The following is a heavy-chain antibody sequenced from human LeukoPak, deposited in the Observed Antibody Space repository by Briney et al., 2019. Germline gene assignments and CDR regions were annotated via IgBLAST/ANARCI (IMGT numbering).Heavy chain of an antibody. V-gene: IGHV3-11*04. Sequence: SGGSLRLSCAASGFTFSDYYMNWIRQAPGKGLEWVSYISSSGSSVYYADSVKGRFTISRDNAKNSLYLQMNSLRADDTALYYCATTQYSSSWYRFDYWGQGTLVTVSS. CDR3: ATTQYSSSWYRFDY. CDR2: ISSSGSSV. D-gene: IGHD6-13*01. J-gene: IGHJ4*02. CDR1: GFTFSDYY.